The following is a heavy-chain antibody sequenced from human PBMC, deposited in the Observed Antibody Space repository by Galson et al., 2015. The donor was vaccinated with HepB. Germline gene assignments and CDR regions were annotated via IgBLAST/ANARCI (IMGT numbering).Heavy chain of an antibody. D-gene: IGHD5-18*01. CDR1: GFTFSSYG. J-gene: IGHJ3*02. V-gene: IGHV3-30*18. Sequence: SLRLSCAASGFTFSSYGMHWVRQAPGKGLEWVAVISYDGSNKYYADSVKGRFTISRDNSKNTLYLQMNSLRAEDTAVYYCANLRWAYSRSRDDAFDIWGQWTMVTVSS. CDR2: ISYDGSNK. CDR3: ANLRWAYSRSRDDAFDI.